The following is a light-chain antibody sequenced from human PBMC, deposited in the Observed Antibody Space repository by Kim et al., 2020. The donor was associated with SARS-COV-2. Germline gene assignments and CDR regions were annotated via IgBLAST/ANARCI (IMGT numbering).Light chain of an antibody. CDR1: SSDVGAYNY. J-gene: IGLJ1*01. CDR3: SSYRSSNPYV. Sequence: QSALTQPASVSGSPGQSITISCTGTSSDVGAYNYVSWYQQHPGKAPKLMIYDVSKRPSGVSDRFSGSKSGNTASLTISGLQAEDGADYHCSSYRSSNPYVFGTGTKVTVL. CDR2: DVS. V-gene: IGLV2-14*03.